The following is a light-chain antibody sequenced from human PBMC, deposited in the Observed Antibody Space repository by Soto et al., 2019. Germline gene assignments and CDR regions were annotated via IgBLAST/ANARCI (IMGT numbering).Light chain of an antibody. CDR2: DVS. CDR1: SSDVGGYNY. CDR3: SSYTSSSTYVV. J-gene: IGLJ2*01. V-gene: IGLV2-14*01. Sequence: QSALTQPASGSGSPGQSITISCTGTSSDVGGYNYVSWYQQHPGKAPKLMIYDVSNRPSGVYNRFSGSKPGNTSALTISGLHAEDEADYYCSSYTSSSTYVVFGGGTQLTVL.